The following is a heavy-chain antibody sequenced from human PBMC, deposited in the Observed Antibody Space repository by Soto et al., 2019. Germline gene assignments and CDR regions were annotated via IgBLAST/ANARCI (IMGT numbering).Heavy chain of an antibody. CDR3: ARQSTGVAAAYYYYGMDV. CDR1: GDSFITYW. V-gene: IGHV5-51*01. Sequence: GESLKISCKASGDSFITYWIAWVRQMPGKGLEWMGIIYPGDSDTRYSPSFHGQVTISADKSISTAYLQWSSLKASDTAMYYCARQSTGVAAAYYYYGMDVRGQGTTVTVSS. D-gene: IGHD2-15*01. J-gene: IGHJ6*02. CDR2: IYPGDSDT.